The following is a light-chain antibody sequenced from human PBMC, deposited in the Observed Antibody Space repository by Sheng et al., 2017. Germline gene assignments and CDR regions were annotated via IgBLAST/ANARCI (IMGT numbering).Light chain of an antibody. CDR2: DAS. V-gene: IGKV3-20*01. J-gene: IGKJ2*01. Sequence: EIVLTQSPGTLSLSPGERATLSCRASQSVSSSYLAWYQQKPGQAPRLLIYDASNRATGIPARFSGSGSGTDFTLTISSLEPEDYGTYYCQQYNTYFAFGQGTKLEIK. CDR1: QSVSSSY. CDR3: QQYNTYFA.